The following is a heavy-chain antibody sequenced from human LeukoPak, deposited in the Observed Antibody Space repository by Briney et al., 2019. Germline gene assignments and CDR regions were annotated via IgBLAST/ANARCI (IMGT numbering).Heavy chain of an antibody. Sequence: ASVKVSCKVSGYTLTELSMHWVRQAPGKGLEWMGGFDPEDGETIYAQKFQGRVTMTEDTSTDTAYMELSSLRSEDTAVYYCATDNKGYYLEPFDYWGQGTLVILSS. CDR3: ATDNKGYYLEPFDY. V-gene: IGHV1-24*01. D-gene: IGHD3-10*01. CDR2: FDPEDGET. J-gene: IGHJ4*02. CDR1: GYTLTELS.